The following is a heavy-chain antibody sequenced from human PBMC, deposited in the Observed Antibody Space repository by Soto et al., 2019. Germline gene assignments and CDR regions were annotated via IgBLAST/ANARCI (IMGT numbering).Heavy chain of an antibody. V-gene: IGHV3-23*01. D-gene: IGHD1-26*01. Sequence: GGSLRLSCAGSGFTFSSYAMSWVRQAPGKGLEWVSGIGASGAGTYYADLVKGRFIVSRDNSKDTLHLQMNSLRVEDTAVYYCELRKTGSYFDYWGQGALVTVYS. CDR3: ELRKTGSYFDY. CDR2: IGASGAGT. CDR1: GFTFSSYA. J-gene: IGHJ4*02.